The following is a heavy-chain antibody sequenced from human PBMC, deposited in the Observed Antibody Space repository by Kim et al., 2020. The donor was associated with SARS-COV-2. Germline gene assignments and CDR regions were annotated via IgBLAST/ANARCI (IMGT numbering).Heavy chain of an antibody. V-gene: IGHV3-21*01. D-gene: IGHD3-10*01. Sequence: GGSLRLSCAASGFTFSSYSMNWVRQAPGKGLEWVSSISSSSSYIYYADSVKGRFTISRDNAKNSLYLQMNSLRAEDTAVYYCARRTITYYYGSGSYSHFDYWGQGTLVTVSS. CDR3: ARRTITYYYGSGSYSHFDY. J-gene: IGHJ4*02. CDR2: ISSSSSYI. CDR1: GFTFSSYS.